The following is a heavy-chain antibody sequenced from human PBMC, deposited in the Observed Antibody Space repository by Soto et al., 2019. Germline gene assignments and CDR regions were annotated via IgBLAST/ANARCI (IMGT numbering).Heavy chain of an antibody. CDR3: SHMSVAGTVDY. D-gene: IGHD6-19*01. V-gene: IGHV2-5*02. Sequence: QITLKESGPTLVKPTQTLTLTCTFSGFSLSTSGVGVGWIRQPPGKALEWLALIYWDDDKRYSPSLMSRLTITKETSKNQVVLTMTNMDPVDTTTYYCSHMSVAGTVDYWGQGTRVTVSS. CDR1: GFSLSTSGVG. J-gene: IGHJ4*02. CDR2: IYWDDDK.